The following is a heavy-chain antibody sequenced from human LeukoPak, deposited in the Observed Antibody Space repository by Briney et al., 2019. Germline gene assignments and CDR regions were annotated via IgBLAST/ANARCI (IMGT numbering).Heavy chain of an antibody. Sequence: GGSLRLSCAASGYTFSSYWMSWVRQAPGKGLEWVANIKQTGSEKNYLDSVKGRFTISRDNAKNSLYLQMNSLRAEDTAVYYCARAPRYCSGGSCRSWGQGTLVTVSS. CDR3: ARAPRYCSGGSCRS. J-gene: IGHJ4*02. D-gene: IGHD2-15*01. CDR2: IKQTGSEK. CDR1: GYTFSSYW. V-gene: IGHV3-7*01.